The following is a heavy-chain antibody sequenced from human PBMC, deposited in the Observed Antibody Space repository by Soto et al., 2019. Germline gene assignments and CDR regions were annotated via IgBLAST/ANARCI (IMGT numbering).Heavy chain of an antibody. CDR2: ITSSSSYI. J-gene: IGHJ4*02. CDR3: ARRALGTLDY. CDR1: GFTFSTYT. D-gene: IGHD1-7*01. Sequence: EVQLVESGGGLVKPGGSLRLLCAASGFTFSTYTMNWVRQAPGKGLEWVSFITSSSSYIYYADSVEGRFTISRDNAENSLYRQMSSLRAEDTAVYYCARRALGTLDYWGQGTLVTVSS. V-gene: IGHV3-21*01.